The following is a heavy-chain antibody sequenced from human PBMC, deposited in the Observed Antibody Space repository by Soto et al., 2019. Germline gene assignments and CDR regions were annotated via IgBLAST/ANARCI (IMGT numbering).Heavy chain of an antibody. V-gene: IGHV5-51*01. CDR2: IFPGDSDT. CDR1: GYSFTNYW. D-gene: IGHD6-19*01. Sequence: GESLKISCKGSGYSFTNYWIGWVRQKPGKGLEWMGTIFPGDSDTRYSPSFQGQVTISADKSISTAYLQWSSLKASDTAMYYCARRIAVDVAGFDYWGPGTLVTVSS. J-gene: IGHJ4*02. CDR3: ARRIAVDVAGFDY.